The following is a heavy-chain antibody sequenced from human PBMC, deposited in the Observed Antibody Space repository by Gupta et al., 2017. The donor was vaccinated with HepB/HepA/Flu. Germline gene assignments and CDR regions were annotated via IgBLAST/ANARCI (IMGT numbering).Heavy chain of an antibody. D-gene: IGHD3-16*01. CDR1: GGSISYDY. CDR3: ARGGGGVTSFFDY. V-gene: IGHV4-59*01. CDR2: IYYSGRT. Sequence: QVQLQESGPGLVKPSETLSLTCTVSGGSISYDYWSLIRQSPGKGLEWIGCIYYSGRTNYNPSFKSRVTMSVDTSKNQFSLKLTSVIAADTAVYYCARGGGGVTSFFDYWGQGTLVTVSS. J-gene: IGHJ4*02.